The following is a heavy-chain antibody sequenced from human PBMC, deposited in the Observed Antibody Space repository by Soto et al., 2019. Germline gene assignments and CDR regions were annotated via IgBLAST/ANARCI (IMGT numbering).Heavy chain of an antibody. D-gene: IGHD2-21*01. Sequence: EVELVGSGGGLVQPGESLRLSCAAFGFTVRNNYMAWVRQAPGKGLEWVSVIYSDGATYYADSVKDRFTISRDNSENTVSLEMDRLRAEDTAVYFCARGGDCGGDCYLDYWCLGILVTVSS. V-gene: IGHV3-66*01. J-gene: IGHJ4*02. CDR2: IYSDGAT. CDR1: GFTVRNNY. CDR3: ARGGDCGGDCYLDY.